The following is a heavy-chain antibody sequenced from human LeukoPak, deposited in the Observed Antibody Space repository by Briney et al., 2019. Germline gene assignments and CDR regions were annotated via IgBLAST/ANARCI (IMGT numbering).Heavy chain of an antibody. CDR1: GFTFSSYD. J-gene: IGHJ4*02. CDR3: ARAVGATYFDY. Sequence: GGSPRLSCAASGFTFSSYDMHWVRQATGKGLEWVSAIGTAGDTYYPGSVKGRFTISRENAKNSLYLQMNSLRAGDTAAYYCARAVGATYFDYWGQGTLVTVSS. V-gene: IGHV3-13*01. D-gene: IGHD1-26*01. CDR2: IGTAGDT.